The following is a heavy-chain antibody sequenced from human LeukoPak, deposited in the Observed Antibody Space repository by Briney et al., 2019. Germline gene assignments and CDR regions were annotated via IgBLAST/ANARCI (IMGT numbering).Heavy chain of an antibody. D-gene: IGHD6-13*01. J-gene: IGHJ4*02. CDR2: ISYDGSNK. Sequence: GGSLRLSCAASGFTFSSYAMHWVRQAPGKGLEWVAVISYDGSNKYYADSVKGRFTISRDNAKNSLYLQMNSLRAEDTAVYYCARHYSSSWYQTDFDYWGQGTLVTVSS. CDR3: ARHYSSSWYQTDFDY. V-gene: IGHV3-30*04. CDR1: GFTFSSYA.